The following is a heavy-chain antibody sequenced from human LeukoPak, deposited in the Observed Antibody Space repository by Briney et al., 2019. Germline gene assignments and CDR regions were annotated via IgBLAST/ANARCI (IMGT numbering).Heavy chain of an antibody. CDR3: ARDQRPDYEILIGFHHFDY. CDR1: GLSFSSYT. Sequence: GGSLRLSCAPSGLSFSSYTIHWVRQAPGKGLEWVSSISSTSGYIHYADSVKGRFSISRDNAKNLVHLEMVILRADDTAVYYCARDQRPDYEILIGFHHFDYWGQGTLVTVSS. D-gene: IGHD3-9*01. V-gene: IGHV3-21*01. J-gene: IGHJ4*02. CDR2: ISSTSGYI.